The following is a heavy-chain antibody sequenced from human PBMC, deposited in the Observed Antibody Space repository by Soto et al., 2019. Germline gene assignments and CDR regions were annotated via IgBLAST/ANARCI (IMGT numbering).Heavy chain of an antibody. V-gene: IGHV3-21*01. J-gene: IGHJ6*02. CDR2: ISSSGSHI. CDR1: GFTFSSYS. CDR3: ASCSGGACLQTYGMDV. Sequence: GGSLRLSCAVSGFTFSSYSMVWVRQAPGKGLEWVSSISSSGSHIYYADSVKGRFTISRDNAKNSLYLQMNSLRAEDTAVYYCASCSGGACLQTYGMDVWGQGTTVTVSS. D-gene: IGHD2-15*01.